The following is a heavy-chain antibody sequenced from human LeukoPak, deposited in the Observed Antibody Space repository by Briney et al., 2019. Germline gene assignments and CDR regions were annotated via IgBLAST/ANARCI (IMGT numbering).Heavy chain of an antibody. Sequence: GGSLRLSCAASGFTFSSHAMHWVRQAPGKGLEWVAVISYDGSNKYYADSVKGRFAISRDNSKNTLYLQMNSLRAEDTAVYYCARVAYGGITYQFDYWGQGTLVTVSS. CDR1: GFTFSSHA. D-gene: IGHD4-23*01. J-gene: IGHJ4*02. V-gene: IGHV3-30*09. CDR2: ISYDGSNK. CDR3: ARVAYGGITYQFDY.